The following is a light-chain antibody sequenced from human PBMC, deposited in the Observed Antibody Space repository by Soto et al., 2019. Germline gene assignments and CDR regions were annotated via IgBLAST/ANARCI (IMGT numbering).Light chain of an antibody. J-gene: IGLJ1*01. Sequence: QSALTQPASVSGSPGQSITISCTGTSSDVGAYTSVSWYQQHPGKAPKLMIYDVSNRPSGVSNRFSGSKSANTASLTISGLQADAEAHYYCTSYTSNNRTYVFGTGTKLTVL. CDR3: TSYTSNNRTYV. V-gene: IGLV2-14*03. CDR1: SSDVGAYTS. CDR2: DVS.